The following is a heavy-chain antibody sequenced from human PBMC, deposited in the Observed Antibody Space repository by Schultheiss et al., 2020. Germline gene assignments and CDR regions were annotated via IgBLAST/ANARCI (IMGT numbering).Heavy chain of an antibody. J-gene: IGHJ2*01. D-gene: IGHD4-17*01. Sequence: SETLSLTCGVSGGSFSGYYWSWIRQPPGKGLEWIGEINHSGSTNYNPSLKSRVTISVDTSKNQFSLKLSSVTAADTAVYYCARGLDYGDYPPLHWYFDLWGRGTLVTVSS. CDR1: GGSFSGYY. CDR3: ARGLDYGDYPPLHWYFDL. CDR2: INHSGST. V-gene: IGHV4-34*01.